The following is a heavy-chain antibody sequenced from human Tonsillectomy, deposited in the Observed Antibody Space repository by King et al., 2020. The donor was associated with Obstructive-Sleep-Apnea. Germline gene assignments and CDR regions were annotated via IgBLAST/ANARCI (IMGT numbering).Heavy chain of an antibody. D-gene: IGHD3-10*01. Sequence: QLQESGPGLVKPSETLSLTCTVSGGSISSSSYYWGWIRQPPGKALEWIGNIYYSGSTSYNPSLKSRVTISVDRSKNQLSLKLSSVTAADTAVYYCARYPDGSGRPLVGDAFDIWGQGTMVTVSS. CDR3: ARYPDGSGRPLVGDAFDI. CDR1: GGSISSSSYY. V-gene: IGHV4-39*07. CDR2: IYYSGST. J-gene: IGHJ3*02.